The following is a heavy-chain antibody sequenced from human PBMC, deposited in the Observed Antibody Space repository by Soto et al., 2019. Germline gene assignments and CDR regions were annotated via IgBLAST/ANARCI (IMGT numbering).Heavy chain of an antibody. Sequence: QVQLVQSGAEVKKPGASVKVSCKAAGYTFTGYYMHWVRQAPGQGLEWMGWINPNSGGTNYAQKFQGRVTMTRDTSISTAYMELSRLRSDDTAVYYCARDLYYADSSGSRDAFDIWGQGTMVTVSS. CDR2: INPNSGGT. D-gene: IGHD3-22*01. J-gene: IGHJ3*02. CDR3: ARDLYYADSSGSRDAFDI. V-gene: IGHV1-2*02. CDR1: GYTFTGYY.